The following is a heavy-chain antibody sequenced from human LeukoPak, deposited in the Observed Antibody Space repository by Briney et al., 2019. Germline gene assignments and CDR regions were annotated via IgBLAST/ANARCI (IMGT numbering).Heavy chain of an antibody. CDR2: IYYSGST. CDR1: GGSISSSSYY. Sequence: SETLSLTCTVSGGSISSSSYYWGWIRQPPGKGLEWIGSIYYSGSTYYNPSLKSRVTISVDTSKNQFSLKLSSVTAADTAVYYCARCLRIFGVVNFLLDVWGKGTTVTVSS. D-gene: IGHD3-3*01. V-gene: IGHV4-39*01. CDR3: ARCLRIFGVVNFLLDV. J-gene: IGHJ6*04.